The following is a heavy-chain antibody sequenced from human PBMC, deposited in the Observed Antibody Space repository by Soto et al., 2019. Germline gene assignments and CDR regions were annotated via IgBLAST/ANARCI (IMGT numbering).Heavy chain of an antibody. Sequence: QVQLVQSGAELRKPGASVKVSCKASGYPFNDNHIHWVRQAPGQGLEWMGWLNPYSGATTYAANNKGRINGTRDTSRSTSYMERMGLRSDDTAVYYCATAKRGTVSLLSAWGQGTLVTVPS. V-gene: IGHV1-2*02. CDR1: GYPFNDNH. CDR2: LNPYSGAT. D-gene: IGHD4-4*01. J-gene: IGHJ5*01. CDR3: ATAKRGTVSLLSA.